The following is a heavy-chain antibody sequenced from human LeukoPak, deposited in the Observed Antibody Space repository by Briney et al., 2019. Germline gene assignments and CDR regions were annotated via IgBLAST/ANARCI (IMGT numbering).Heavy chain of an antibody. V-gene: IGHV1-69*04. Sequence: GASVTVSCKASGGTFSSYAISWVRQAPGQGLEWMGRIIPILGIANYAQKFQGRVTITADKSTSTAYMELSSLRSEDTAVYYCARDTRDDSSGYYYAWGQGTLVTVSS. CDR2: IIPILGIA. J-gene: IGHJ4*02. CDR3: ARDTRDDSSGYYYA. D-gene: IGHD3-22*01. CDR1: GGTFSSYA.